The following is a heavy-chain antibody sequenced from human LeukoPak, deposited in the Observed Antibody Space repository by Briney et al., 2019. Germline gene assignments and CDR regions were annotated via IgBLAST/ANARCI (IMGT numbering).Heavy chain of an antibody. CDR3: ARDGGDYGDYEGAFDI. CDR1: GYTFTDSY. D-gene: IGHD4-17*01. CDR2: INPNSGVA. V-gene: IGHV1-2*02. Sequence: ASVKVSCKASGYTFTDSYIHWVRQAPGQGLEWMGWINPNSGVANYAQKFQGRVTLTRDTSISTAYMELSRLRPGDTAVYYCARDGGDYGDYEGAFDIWGQGTMVTVSS. J-gene: IGHJ3*02.